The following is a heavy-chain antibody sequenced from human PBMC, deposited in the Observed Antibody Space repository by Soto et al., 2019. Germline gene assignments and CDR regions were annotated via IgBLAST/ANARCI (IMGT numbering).Heavy chain of an antibody. CDR3: ARLLVRGDIDY. CDR1: GGSISSSSYY. Sequence: SETLSLTCTVSGGSISSSSYYWGWIRQPPGKGLEWIGSIYYSGSTYYNPSLKSRVTISVDTSKNQFSLKLSSVTAADTAVYYCARLLVRGDIDYWGQGTLVTVSS. CDR2: IYYSGST. D-gene: IGHD3-10*01. J-gene: IGHJ4*02. V-gene: IGHV4-39*01.